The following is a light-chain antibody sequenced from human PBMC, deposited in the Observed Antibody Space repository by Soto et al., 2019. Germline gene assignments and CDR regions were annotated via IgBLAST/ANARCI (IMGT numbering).Light chain of an antibody. CDR2: DAS. CDR3: QQYNDWPTWT. Sequence: LVMTQSPATLSVSPWERATLSCRASQSISTNLAWYQQTPGQAPSLLIYDASTRATGISARFSGSGSGTEFTLTISSLQSEDFAVYYCQQYNDWPTWTFGQGTKVDIK. V-gene: IGKV3-15*01. CDR1: QSISTN. J-gene: IGKJ1*01.